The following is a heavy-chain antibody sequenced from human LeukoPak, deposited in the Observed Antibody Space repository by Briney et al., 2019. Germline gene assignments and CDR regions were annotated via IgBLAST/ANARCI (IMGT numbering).Heavy chain of an antibody. CDR1: DGSFSGYY. D-gene: IGHD3-3*01. CDR2: INQSGST. V-gene: IGHV4-34*01. Sequence: SETLSLTCAVYDGSFSGYYRSWIRQPPGKGLEWSGEINQSGSTNYNPSRKRRVTISLDTPKREFSLKVRYVTAADTAVYYCARGLNDSWTGENYWGQGTLVTVSS. J-gene: IGHJ4*02. CDR3: ARGLNDSWTGENY.